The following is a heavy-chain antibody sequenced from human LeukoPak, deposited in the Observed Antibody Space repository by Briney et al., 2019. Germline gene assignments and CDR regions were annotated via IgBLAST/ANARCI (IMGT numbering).Heavy chain of an antibody. CDR2: ISHSGST. CDR1: GGSFSGYY. V-gene: IGHV4-34*01. CDR3: ARWRADIVTTYYFDY. Sequence: SETLSLTCAVYGGSFSGYYWSWIHQPPGKGLEWIGEISHSGSTNYNPSLKSRVTISVDTSKNQFSLKLTSVTAADTAVYYCARWRADIVTTYYFDYWGQGTLAIVSS. D-gene: IGHD5-12*01. J-gene: IGHJ4*02.